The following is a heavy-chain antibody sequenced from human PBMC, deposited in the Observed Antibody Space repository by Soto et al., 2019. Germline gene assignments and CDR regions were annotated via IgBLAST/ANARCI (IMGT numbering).Heavy chain of an antibody. CDR2: ISGSGGST. CDR3: ARDSRGAINLFAY. D-gene: IGHD2-15*01. J-gene: IGHJ4*02. Sequence: GGSLRLSCAASGFTFSSYAMSWVRQAPGKGLEWVSAISGSGGSTYYADSVKGRFTISRDNAKNTLYLQMNSLRAEDTAVYYFARDSRGAINLFAYCGQGTLVTVSS. CDR1: GFTFSSYA. V-gene: IGHV3-23*01.